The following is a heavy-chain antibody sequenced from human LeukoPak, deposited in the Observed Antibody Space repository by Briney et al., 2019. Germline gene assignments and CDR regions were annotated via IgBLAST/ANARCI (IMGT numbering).Heavy chain of an antibody. CDR3: ARSPQELLVPDY. Sequence: ASVKVSCKASGYTFTSYGISWVRQAPGQGLEWMGWISAYNGNTNYAQKVQGRVTMTTDTSTSTAYMELRSLRSDDTAVYYCARSPQELLVPDYWGQGTLVTVSS. CDR1: GYTFTSYG. J-gene: IGHJ4*02. CDR2: ISAYNGNT. V-gene: IGHV1-18*01. D-gene: IGHD1-26*01.